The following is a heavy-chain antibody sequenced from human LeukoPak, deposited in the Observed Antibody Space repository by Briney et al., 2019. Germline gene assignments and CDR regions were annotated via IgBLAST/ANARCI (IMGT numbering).Heavy chain of an antibody. V-gene: IGHV1-69*04. D-gene: IGHD5-18*01. CDR3: ARAIRGGYSYGRDY. J-gene: IGHJ4*02. CDR1: GGTFSSYA. CDR2: IIPILGIA. Sequence: SAKVSCKASGGTFSSYAISWVRQAPGQGLEWMGRIIPILGIANYAQKFQGRVTITADKSTSTAYMELSSLRSEDTAVYYCARAIRGGYSYGRDYWGQGTLVTVSS.